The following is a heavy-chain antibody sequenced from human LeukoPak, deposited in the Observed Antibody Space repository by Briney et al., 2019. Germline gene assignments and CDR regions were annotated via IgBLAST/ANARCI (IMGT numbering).Heavy chain of an antibody. CDR1: GGTFSSYA. Sequence: GASVKVSCKASGGTFSSYAISWVRQAPGQGLEWMGGIIPIFGTANYAQKFQGRVTITADESTSTAYMELSSLRSEDTAVYYCAREKDTYYYGSGSYLPNYFDYWGQGTLVTVSS. V-gene: IGHV1-69*13. D-gene: IGHD3-10*01. J-gene: IGHJ4*02. CDR2: IIPIFGTA. CDR3: AREKDTYYYGSGSYLPNYFDY.